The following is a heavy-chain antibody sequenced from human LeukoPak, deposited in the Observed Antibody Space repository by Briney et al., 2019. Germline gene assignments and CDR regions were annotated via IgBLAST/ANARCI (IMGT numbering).Heavy chain of an antibody. V-gene: IGHV4-59*08. CDR2: IYYSGST. J-gene: IGHJ4*02. CDR1: GGSISSYY. D-gene: IGHD6-19*01. Sequence: SETLSLTCTVSGGSISSYYWSWIWQPPGKGLEWSGYIYYSGSTNYNPSLKSRVTISVDTSKNQFSLKLSSVTAADTAVYYCARLSYSDLYSSGWHFDYWGQGTLVTVSS. CDR3: ARLSYSDLYSSGWHFDY.